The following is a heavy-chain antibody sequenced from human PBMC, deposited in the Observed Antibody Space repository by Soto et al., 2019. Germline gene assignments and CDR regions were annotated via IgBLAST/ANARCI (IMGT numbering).Heavy chain of an antibody. CDR2: IYSGGST. V-gene: IGHV3-66*01. J-gene: IGHJ3*02. D-gene: IGHD3-10*01. Sequence: GGSLRLSCAASGFTVSSNYMSWVRQAPGKGLEWVSVIYSGGSTYYADSVKGRFTISRDNSKNTLYLQMNSLRAEDTAVYYCARDGYGSGSYYNPAIDIWGQGTMVTVSS. CDR1: GFTVSSNY. CDR3: ARDGYGSGSYYNPAIDI.